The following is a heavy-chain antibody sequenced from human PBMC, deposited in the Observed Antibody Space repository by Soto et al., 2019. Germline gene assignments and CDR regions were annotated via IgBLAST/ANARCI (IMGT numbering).Heavy chain of an antibody. CDR2: INAGNGNT. CDR1: GYTFTSYA. J-gene: IGHJ4*02. Sequence: QVQLVQSGAEEKKPGASVKVSCKASGYTFTSYAIHWVRQAPGQRLEWMGWINAGNGNTKYSQKVQGRVTITRDTSASTAYMELSSLRSEDTAVYYCARSSGYYLIDDYWGQGTLVTVSS. V-gene: IGHV1-3*05. CDR3: ARSSGYYLIDDY. D-gene: IGHD3-22*01.